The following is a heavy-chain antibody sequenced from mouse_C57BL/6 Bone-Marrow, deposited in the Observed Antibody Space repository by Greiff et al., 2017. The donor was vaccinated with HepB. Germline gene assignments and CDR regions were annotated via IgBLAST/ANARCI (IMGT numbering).Heavy chain of an antibody. Sequence: EVMLVESGGGLVKPGGSLKLSCAASGFTFSSYAMSWVRQTPEKRLEWVATISDGGSYTYYTDNVKGPFTISRDNTTNNLYLQMSHLKSEDTAVYYCARDDGYYWYFDVWGTGTTVTVSS. CDR3: ARDDGYYWYFDV. J-gene: IGHJ1*03. CDR1: GFTFSSYA. D-gene: IGHD2-3*01. V-gene: IGHV5-4*01. CDR2: ISDGGSYT.